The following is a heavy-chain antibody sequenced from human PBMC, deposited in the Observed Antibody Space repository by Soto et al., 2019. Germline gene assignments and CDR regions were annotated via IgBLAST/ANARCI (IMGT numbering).Heavy chain of an antibody. CDR1: GFTFSSYA. CDR2: ISGSGGST. J-gene: IGHJ4*02. CDR3: AKDLIGSDSYGIYDY. D-gene: IGHD5-18*01. V-gene: IGHV3-23*01. Sequence: EVQLLESGGGLVQPGGSLRLSCAASGFTFSSYAMSWVRQAPGKELEWISAISGSGGSTYYADSVKGRFTISRDNSKNTLYLQVNSLRAEDTAVYYCAKDLIGSDSYGIYDYWGQGTLVTVSS.